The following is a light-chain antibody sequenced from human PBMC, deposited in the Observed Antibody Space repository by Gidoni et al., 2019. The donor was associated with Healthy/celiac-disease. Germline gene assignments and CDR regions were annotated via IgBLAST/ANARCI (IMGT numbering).Light chain of an antibody. J-gene: IGLJ1*01. Sequence: QSALTQPASVSGSPGQSITISCTGTSSDVGGYNYVSWYNTHPGKAPKLMIYDVSNRPSGVSNRFSGSKSGNTASLTISGLQAEDEADYYCSSYTSSSTSYVFGTGTKVTVL. CDR2: DVS. CDR1: SSDVGGYNY. V-gene: IGLV2-14*01. CDR3: SSYTSSSTSYV.